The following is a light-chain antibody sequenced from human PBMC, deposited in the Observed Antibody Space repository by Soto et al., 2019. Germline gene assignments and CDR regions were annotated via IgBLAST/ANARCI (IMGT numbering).Light chain of an antibody. CDR3: SSYGGYNNVV. V-gene: IGLV2-8*01. Sequence: QSVLTQPPSASGSPGQSVTIPCTGTSSDVGGYNYVSWFQQHPGKAPKLIIHEVNQGPSGVPDRFSGSKSGNTASLTVSGLQAEDEGTYYCSSYGGYNNVVFGTGTKVTVL. CDR1: SSDVGGYNY. J-gene: IGLJ1*01. CDR2: EVN.